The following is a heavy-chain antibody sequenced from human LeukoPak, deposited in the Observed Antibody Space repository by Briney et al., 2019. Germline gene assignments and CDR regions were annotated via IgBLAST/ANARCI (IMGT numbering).Heavy chain of an antibody. V-gene: IGHV4-59*08. CDR2: IYSTGST. CDR1: GGSISSYY. D-gene: IGHD3-10*01. Sequence: KASETLSLTCTVSGGSISSYYWSWIRQPPGKGLEWIAYIYSTGSTYYNPSLESRVTISVDTSKNQFSLKLSSVTAADTAVFYCARRINYYGSDSDAFDIWGQGTMVTVSS. CDR3: ARRINYYGSDSDAFDI. J-gene: IGHJ3*02.